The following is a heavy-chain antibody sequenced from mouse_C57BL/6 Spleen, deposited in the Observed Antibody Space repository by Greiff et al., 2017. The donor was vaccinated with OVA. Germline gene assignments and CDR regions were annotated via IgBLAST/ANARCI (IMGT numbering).Heavy chain of an antibody. CDR1: GYTFTSYD. V-gene: IGHV1-85*01. CDR3: ARTPHYYAMDY. J-gene: IGHJ4*01. Sequence: VQLQHSGPELVKPGASVKLSCKASGYTFTSYDINWVKQRPGQGLEWIGWIYPRDGSTKYNEKFKGKATLTVDTSSSTAYMELHSLTSEDSAVYFCARTPHYYAMDYWGQGTSVTVSS. CDR2: IYPRDGST.